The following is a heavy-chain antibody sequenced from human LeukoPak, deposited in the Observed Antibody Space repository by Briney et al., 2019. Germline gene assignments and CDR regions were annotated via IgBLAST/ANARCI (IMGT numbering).Heavy chain of an antibody. CDR2: IYYSGST. D-gene: IGHD5-24*01. CDR3: ARGDGYNSDYFDY. V-gene: IGHV4-59*08. CDR1: GGSVSSYY. J-gene: IGHJ4*02. Sequence: ETLSLTCTVSGGSVSSYYWSWIRQPPGKGLEWIGYIYYSGSTNYNPSLKSRVTISVDTSKNQFSLKLSSVTAADTAVYYCARGDGYNSDYFDYWGQGTLVTVSS.